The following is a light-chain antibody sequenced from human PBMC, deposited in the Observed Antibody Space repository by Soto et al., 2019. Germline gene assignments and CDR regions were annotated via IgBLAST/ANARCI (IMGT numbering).Light chain of an antibody. V-gene: IGKV3-20*01. CDR2: GAS. Sequence: EIVLTQSPGTLSLSPGDRATLSCTASQSVSSSYLAWYQQKPGQAPRLLIYGASSRATGIPDRFSGSGSGTDFTLTISRLEPEDFAVYYCQQYGSSLWTFGQGTKVDIK. CDR3: QQYGSSLWT. CDR1: QSVSSSY. J-gene: IGKJ1*01.